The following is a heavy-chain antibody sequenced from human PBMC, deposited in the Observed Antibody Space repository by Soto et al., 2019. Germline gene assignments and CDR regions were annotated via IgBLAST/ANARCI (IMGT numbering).Heavy chain of an antibody. Sequence: QITLEESGPTRVKPTQTLTLTCTLSGFSLNTAGGGVVWIRQPPGKALEWLALIYWNDDKRYSPSLNNRLTITRDTSRNQVVLTMTNMAPDDTGTYYCAHRPNWGINGLGAWGQGTSVTVSS. J-gene: IGHJ6*02. CDR2: IYWNDDK. D-gene: IGHD7-27*01. V-gene: IGHV2-5*01. CDR3: AHRPNWGINGLGA. CDR1: GFSLNTAGGG.